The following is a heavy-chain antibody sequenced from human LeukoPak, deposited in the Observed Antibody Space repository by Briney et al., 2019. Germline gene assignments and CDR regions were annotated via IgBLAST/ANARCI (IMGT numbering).Heavy chain of an antibody. CDR3: ARRGAAAGYFDY. CDR2: IYYSGST. Sequence: SQTLSLTCTVSGGSISSGGYYWSWIREHPGKGLEWIGYIYYSGSTYYNPSLKSRFTISVDTSKNQFSLKLSSVTAADTAVYYCARRGAAAGYFDYWGQGTLVTVSS. J-gene: IGHJ4*02. D-gene: IGHD6-13*01. CDR1: GGSISSGGYY. V-gene: IGHV4-31*03.